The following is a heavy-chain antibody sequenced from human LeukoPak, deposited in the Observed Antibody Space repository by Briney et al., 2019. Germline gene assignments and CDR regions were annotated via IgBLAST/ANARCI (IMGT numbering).Heavy chain of an antibody. V-gene: IGHV1-69*13. CDR1: GGTFSSYA. D-gene: IGHD3-3*01. CDR2: IIPIFGTA. CDR3: ARDIDERPLRFLEWLHDAFDI. J-gene: IGHJ3*02. Sequence: RASVKVSCKASGGTFSSYAISWVRQAPGQGLEWMGGIIPIFGTANYAQKFQGRVTITADESTSTAYMELSSLRSEDTAVYYCARDIDERPLRFLEWLHDAFDIWGQGTMVTVSP.